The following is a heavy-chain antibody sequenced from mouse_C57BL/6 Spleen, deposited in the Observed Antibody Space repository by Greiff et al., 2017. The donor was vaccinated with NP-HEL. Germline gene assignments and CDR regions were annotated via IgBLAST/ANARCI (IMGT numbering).Heavy chain of an antibody. CDR3: TRMEGGY. CDR2: IDPETGGT. V-gene: IGHV1-15*01. CDR1: VYTFTDFE. J-gene: IGHJ2*01. Sequence: QVQLQQSGAELVRPGASVTLSCKASVYTFTDFEMHWVKQTPVPGLEWIGAIDPETGGTAYNQKFKGKAILTADKSSSTAYMELRSLTSEDSAVYYCTRMEGGYWGQGTTLTVSS.